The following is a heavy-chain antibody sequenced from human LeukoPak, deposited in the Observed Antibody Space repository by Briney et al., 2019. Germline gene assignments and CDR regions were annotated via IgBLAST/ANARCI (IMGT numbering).Heavy chain of an antibody. CDR3: ARLSFLGVAHPSY. V-gene: IGHV4-38-2*01. D-gene: IGHD3-3*01. Sequence: PSETLSLTCAVSGYSISSGYYWGWIRQPPVKGLEWIGSIYHSGSTYYNPSLKSRVTISVDTSKNQFSLKLSSVTAADTAVYYCARLSFLGVAHPSYWGQGTLVTVSS. CDR1: GYSISSGYY. CDR2: IYHSGST. J-gene: IGHJ4*02.